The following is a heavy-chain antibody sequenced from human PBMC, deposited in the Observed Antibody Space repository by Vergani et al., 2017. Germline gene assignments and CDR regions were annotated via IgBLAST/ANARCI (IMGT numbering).Heavy chain of an antibody. CDR1: GFKFDDYG. V-gene: IGHV3-20*04. CDR2: INANGAAT. J-gene: IGHJ4*02. D-gene: IGHD2-15*01. CDR3: TRSLLYCMSADCFPLQFDS. Sequence: EVQLVESGGGRVRPGGSLRLFCEVSGFKFDDYGVSWVRQAPGKGLEWVSAINANGAATGYADSVKGRFTISRDNAVNSLYLQMNSLRVEDTAFYYCTRSLLYCMSADCFPLQFDSWGKGALVTVSS.